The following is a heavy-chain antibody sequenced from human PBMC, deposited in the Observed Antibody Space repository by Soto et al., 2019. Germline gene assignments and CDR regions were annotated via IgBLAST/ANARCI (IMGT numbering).Heavy chain of an antibody. CDR1: GDSVSSISSA. Sequence: SQTLALNCVFLGDSVSSISSAWDWIRPSLSRGVEWLGRTYYRSKWYNDYAVSVKNRISLSPDTFKNQFSLQLNSVPPEATAMYYCARDDSGCGESNHYYMNVWGKGTTVTLSS. J-gene: IGHJ6*03. V-gene: IGHV6-1*01. CDR3: ARDDSGCGESNHYYMNV. CDR2: TYYRSKWYN. D-gene: IGHD3-10*01.